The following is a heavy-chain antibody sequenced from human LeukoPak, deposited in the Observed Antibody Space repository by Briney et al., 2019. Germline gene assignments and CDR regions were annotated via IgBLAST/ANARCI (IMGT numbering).Heavy chain of an antibody. CDR1: GFALTDYA. V-gene: IGHV3-23*01. CDR2: ITDSGGAT. Sequence: GGSLRLSCAASGFALTDYAISWVRQAPGRGLEWVSAITDSGGATYYADFVKGRFTISRDNSKNTLYLQMNSLRGDDTGIYYCAKAYTRSWYAAFDIWGQGTMVTISS. J-gene: IGHJ3*02. D-gene: IGHD6-13*01. CDR3: AKAYTRSWYAAFDI.